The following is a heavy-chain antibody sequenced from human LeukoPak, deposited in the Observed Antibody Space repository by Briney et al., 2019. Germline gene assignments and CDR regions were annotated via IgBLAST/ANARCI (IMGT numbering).Heavy chain of an antibody. V-gene: IGHV3-49*03. CDR1: GFTFGDYA. CDR3: TRDRGAYNLYDY. Sequence: GGSLRLSCTASGFTFGDYAMSWIRQAPGKGLEWVGFIRSKAYGETADYAASVKGRFTISRGDSKAIAYLQMNSLKTEDTAVYHCTRDRGAYNLYDYWGQGTLVTVSS. D-gene: IGHD1-1*01. J-gene: IGHJ4*02. CDR2: IRSKAYGETA.